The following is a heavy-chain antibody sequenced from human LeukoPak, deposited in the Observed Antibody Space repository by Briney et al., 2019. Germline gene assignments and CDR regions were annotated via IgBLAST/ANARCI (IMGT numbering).Heavy chain of an antibody. CDR3: ATLRTYYYGSGSYCYYFDY. J-gene: IGHJ4*02. CDR1: GGSISTSNYY. V-gene: IGHV4-39*01. D-gene: IGHD3-10*01. CDR2: IYYSGST. Sequence: SETLSLTCTVSGGSISTSNYYWGYIRQSPGKGLEWIGSIYYSGSTYYNPSLKSRVTISVDTSKNQFSLKLSSVTAADTAVYYCATLRTYYYGSGSYCYYFDYWGQGTLVTVSS.